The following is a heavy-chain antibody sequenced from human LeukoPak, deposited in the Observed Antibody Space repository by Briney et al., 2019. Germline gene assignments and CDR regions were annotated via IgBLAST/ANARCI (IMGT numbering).Heavy chain of an antibody. D-gene: IGHD6-19*01. CDR2: ISAYNGNT. V-gene: IGHV1-18*01. J-gene: IGHJ4*02. CDR1: GYTFTSYG. CDR3: ARGRVGQWLVSYPLSDY. Sequence: GASVKVSCKASGYTFTSYGISWVRQAPGQGLEWMGWISAYNGNTNYAQKLQGRVTMTTDTSTSTAYMELRSLRSDDTAVYYCARGRVGQWLVSYPLSDYWGQGTLVTVSS.